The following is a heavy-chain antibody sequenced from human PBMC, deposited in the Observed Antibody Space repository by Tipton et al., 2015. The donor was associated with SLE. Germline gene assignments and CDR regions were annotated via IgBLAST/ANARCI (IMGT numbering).Heavy chain of an antibody. J-gene: IGHJ2*01. CDR3: ARTVTSGAVGWFFDL. CDR1: GGSISNYY. V-gene: IGHV4-59*01. CDR2: IYYSGST. Sequence: TLSLTCTVSGGSISNYYWSWIRQPPGKGLYWIGYIYYSGSTNYNPSLKSRVTISVDTSKNQFSLKLSSVTAADTALYYCARTVTSGAVGWFFDLCGRGTLVTVSS. D-gene: IGHD2-15*01.